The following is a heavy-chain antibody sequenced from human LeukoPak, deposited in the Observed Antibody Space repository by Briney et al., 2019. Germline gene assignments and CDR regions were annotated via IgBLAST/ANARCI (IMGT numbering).Heavy chain of an antibody. CDR1: GFTFSSYA. D-gene: IGHD2-2*01. CDR2: ISGSGGST. CDR3: AKTGPSGYCSSTSCYPVPFDY. Sequence: GGSLRLSCAASGFTFSSYAMSWVRQAPGEGLEWVSAISGSGGSTYYADSVKGRFTISRDNSKNTLYLQMNSLRAEDTAVYYCAKTGPSGYCSSTSCYPVPFDYWGQGTLVTVSS. J-gene: IGHJ4*02. V-gene: IGHV3-23*01.